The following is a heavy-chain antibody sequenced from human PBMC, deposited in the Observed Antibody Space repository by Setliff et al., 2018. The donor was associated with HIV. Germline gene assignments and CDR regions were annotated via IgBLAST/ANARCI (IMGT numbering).Heavy chain of an antibody. D-gene: IGHD6-13*01. J-gene: IGHJ3*01. CDR1: GGTFSNYA. CDR3: ARPIRAAAGNDAFHV. CDR2: IIPIFGST. V-gene: IGHV1-69*13. Sequence: ASVKVSCKASGGTFSNYAISWVRQAPGQGLEWMGGIIPIFGSTKYAQKFQDRVTITADESTYTADMELSSLRSEDTAVYYCARPIRAAAGNDAFHVWGQGTMVTVSS.